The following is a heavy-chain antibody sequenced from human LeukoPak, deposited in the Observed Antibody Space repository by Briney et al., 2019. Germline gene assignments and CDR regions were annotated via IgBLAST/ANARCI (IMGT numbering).Heavy chain of an antibody. D-gene: IGHD3-22*01. CDR1: GGTFSSYA. J-gene: IGHJ5*02. CDR3: AREVKERKYYYDSSGYHNWFDP. V-gene: IGHV1-69*01. Sequence: GSSVKVSCKASGGTFSSYAISWVRQAPGQGLEWMGGVIPIFGTANYAQKFQGRVTITADESTSTAYMELSSLRSEDTAVYYCAREVKERKYYYDSSGYHNWFDPWGQGTLVTVSS. CDR2: VIPIFGTA.